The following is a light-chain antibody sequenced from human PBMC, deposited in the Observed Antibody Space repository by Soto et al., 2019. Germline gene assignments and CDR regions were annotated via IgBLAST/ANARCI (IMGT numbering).Light chain of an antibody. CDR2: DAS. Sequence: ETVLTQSPATLSLSPGERATLSCRASQSVRGYLAWYQQKPGQAPRLLIYDASTRATGIPARFSGSGSETDLTLTITSREHEDVAVFYCRQRNNRPPITFGQGTRLEI. CDR3: RQRNNRPPIT. J-gene: IGKJ5*01. CDR1: QSVRGY. V-gene: IGKV3-11*01.